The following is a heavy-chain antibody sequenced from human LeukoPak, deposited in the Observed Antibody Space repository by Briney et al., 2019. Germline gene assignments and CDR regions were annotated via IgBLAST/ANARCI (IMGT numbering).Heavy chain of an antibody. J-gene: IGHJ3*02. Sequence: SETLSLTCTVSGGSISSHYWSWIRQPPGKGMEWIGRVYNSGTTKYNPSLRSRVTISADTSKDQVSLRLTSVTAADTAVYYCARNRRSDADAFDIWGQGTMVTVSS. V-gene: IGHV4-59*08. CDR3: ARNRRSDADAFDI. CDR1: GGSISSHY. CDR2: VYNSGTT.